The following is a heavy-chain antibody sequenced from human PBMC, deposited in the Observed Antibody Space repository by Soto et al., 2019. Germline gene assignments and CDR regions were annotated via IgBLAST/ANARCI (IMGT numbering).Heavy chain of an antibody. J-gene: IGHJ4*02. D-gene: IGHD1-26*01. CDR1: GLTFSSYA. V-gene: IGHV3-23*01. Sequence: EVQLLESGGGLVQPGGSLRLSCAASGLTFSSYAMSGVRQPPGKGLEWVSAISGSGGSTYYADSVKGRFTISRDNSKNTLYLQMNSLRAEDTAVYYCAKVVQWELLYFDYWGQGTLVTVSS. CDR3: AKVVQWELLYFDY. CDR2: ISGSGGST.